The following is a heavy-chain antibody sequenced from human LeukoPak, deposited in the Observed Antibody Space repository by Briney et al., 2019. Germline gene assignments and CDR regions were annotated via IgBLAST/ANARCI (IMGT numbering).Heavy chain of an antibody. CDR2: IWNDGSNK. J-gene: IGHJ4*02. D-gene: IGHD3-9*01. CDR1: GFTFSSYG. Sequence: GRSLRLSCAASGFTFSSYGMHWVRQTPGKGLEWVAFIWNDGSNKIYADSVKGRFTISRDSSDNTLYLQMNSLRAEDTALYYCARDGPHYDIDYWGQGTLVTVSS. CDR3: ARDGPHYDIDY. V-gene: IGHV3-33*01.